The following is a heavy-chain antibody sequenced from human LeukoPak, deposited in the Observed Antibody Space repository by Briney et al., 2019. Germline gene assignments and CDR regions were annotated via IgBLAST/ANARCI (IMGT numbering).Heavy chain of an antibody. Sequence: GASVKVSCKASGYTFTGYYMHWVRQAPGRGLEWMGWINPNSGGTNYAQKFQGRVTMTRDTSISTAYMELSRLRSDDTAVYYCARVHYYDSSGYYYAYPYYFDYWGQGTLVTVSS. CDR2: INPNSGGT. CDR1: GYTFTGYY. CDR3: ARVHYYDSSGYYYAYPYYFDY. J-gene: IGHJ4*02. V-gene: IGHV1-2*02. D-gene: IGHD3-22*01.